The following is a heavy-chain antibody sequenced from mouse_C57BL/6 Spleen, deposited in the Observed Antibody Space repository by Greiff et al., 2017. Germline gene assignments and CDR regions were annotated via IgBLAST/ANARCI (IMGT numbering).Heavy chain of an antibody. CDR2: IDPSDSYT. D-gene: IGHD1-1*01. J-gene: IGHJ4*01. Sequence: QVQLQQPGAELVMPGASVKLSCKASGYTFTSYWMHWVKQRPGQGLEWIGEIDPSDSYTNYNQKFKGKSTVTVDKSSSTAYLQLSSLTSEDSAVYYCARTEPITTVSYYAMDYWGQGTSVTVSS. CDR1: GYTFTSYW. CDR3: ARTEPITTVSYYAMDY. V-gene: IGHV1-69*01.